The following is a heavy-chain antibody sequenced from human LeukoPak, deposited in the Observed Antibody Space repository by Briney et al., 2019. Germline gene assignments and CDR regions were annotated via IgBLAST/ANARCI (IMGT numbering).Heavy chain of an antibody. J-gene: IGHJ5*02. CDR1: GFTFSNYG. Sequence: QPGRSLRLSCAASGFTFSNYGMHWIRQAPGKGLEWVAVIWSDGSNKYYADSVKGRFTISRDNSKNTLYLQMNSLRAEDTAVYYCARGGELGVWDWFDPWGRGTLVTVSS. D-gene: IGHD3-16*01. CDR2: IWSDGSNK. V-gene: IGHV3-33*01. CDR3: ARGGELGVWDWFDP.